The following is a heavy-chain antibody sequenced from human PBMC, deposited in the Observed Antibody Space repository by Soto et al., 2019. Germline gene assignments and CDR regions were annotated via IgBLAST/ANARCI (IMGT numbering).Heavy chain of an antibody. V-gene: IGHV3-33*01. CDR2: IWYDGSDK. CDR3: ARDQRLGYCSGGSCYGSDY. Sequence: ESGGGVVQPGRSLRLSCAASGFTFSSYAMHWVRQAPGKGLEWVAVIWYDGSDKYYADSVKGRFTISRDNSKNTLYLQMNSLRAEDTAVYYCARDQRLGYCSGGSCYGSDYWGQGTLVTVSS. CDR1: GFTFSSYA. J-gene: IGHJ4*02. D-gene: IGHD2-15*01.